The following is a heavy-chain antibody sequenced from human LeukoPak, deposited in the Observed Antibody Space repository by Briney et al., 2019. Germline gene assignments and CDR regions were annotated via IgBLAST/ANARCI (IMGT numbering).Heavy chain of an antibody. CDR3: ATVGEY. V-gene: IGHV3-30*07. CDR2: ISSGGTYE. Sequence: PGKSLRLSCAASGLTFSNYAMQWVRQAPSKGLEWVSLISSGGTYEYYADSVKGRFTISRDNSKNTVDLQMNGLRAEDTTVYYCATVGEYWGQGTLVTVSS. CDR1: GLTFSNYA. D-gene: IGHD1-1*01. J-gene: IGHJ4*02.